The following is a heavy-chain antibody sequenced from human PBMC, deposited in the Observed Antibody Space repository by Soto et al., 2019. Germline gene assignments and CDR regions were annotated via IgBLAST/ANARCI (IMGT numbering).Heavy chain of an antibody. CDR2: TYYRSKWYN. CDR3: ALSRAGSGSYYNYYFDY. Sequence: SQTLSLTCAISGDSVSSNSAAWNWIRQSPSRGLEWLGRTYYRSKWYNDYAVSVKSRITINPDTSKNQFSLQLNSVNPEETAVYYCALSRAGSGSYYNYYFDYWGQGTLVTVSS. D-gene: IGHD3-10*01. J-gene: IGHJ4*02. V-gene: IGHV6-1*01. CDR1: GDSVSSNSAA.